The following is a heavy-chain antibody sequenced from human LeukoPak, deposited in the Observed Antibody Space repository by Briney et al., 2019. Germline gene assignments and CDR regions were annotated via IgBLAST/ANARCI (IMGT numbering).Heavy chain of an antibody. CDR3: ARGGWLQYNYYYYGMDV. V-gene: IGHV3-48*03. CDR2: ISSSGSTI. D-gene: IGHD5-24*01. Sequence: PGRSLRLSCAASGFTFSSYEMNWVRQAPGKGLERVSYISSSGSTIYYADSVKGRFTISRDNAKNSLYLQMNSLRAEDTAVYYCARGGWLQYNYYYYGMDVWGQGTTVTVSS. J-gene: IGHJ6*02. CDR1: GFTFSSYE.